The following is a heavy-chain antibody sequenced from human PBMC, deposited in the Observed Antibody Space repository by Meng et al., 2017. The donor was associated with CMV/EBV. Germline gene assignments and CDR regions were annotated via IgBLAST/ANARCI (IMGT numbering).Heavy chain of an antibody. CDR3: ATGDCGGGSCHAFDI. D-gene: IGHD2-15*01. V-gene: IGHV3-15*01. J-gene: IGHJ3*02. CDR2: SKRKIEGETT. CDR1: GFTFSEVW. Sequence: GESLKISCVASGFTFSEVWMTWVRQTPGKGLEWVGRSKRKIEGETTEYTAPVKGRFTISRDDSKDTLYLQMNNLKTEDTAIYYCATGDCGGGSCHAFDIWGQGTLVTVSS.